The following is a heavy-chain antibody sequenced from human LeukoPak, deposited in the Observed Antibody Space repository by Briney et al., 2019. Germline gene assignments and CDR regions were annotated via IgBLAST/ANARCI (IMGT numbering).Heavy chain of an antibody. J-gene: IGHJ6*02. V-gene: IGHV1-2*04. CDR3: ARAESYYYYYGMDV. Sequence: ASVKVSCKASGYTFTCYYMHWVRQAPGQGLEWMGWINPNSGGTNYAQKFQGWVTMTRDTPISTAYMELSRLRSDDTAVYYCARAESYYYYYGMDVWGQGTTVTVSS. CDR1: GYTFTCYY. CDR2: INPNSGGT.